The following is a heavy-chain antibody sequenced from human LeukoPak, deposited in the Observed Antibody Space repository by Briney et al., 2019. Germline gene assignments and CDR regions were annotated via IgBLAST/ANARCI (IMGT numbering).Heavy chain of an antibody. V-gene: IGHV3-48*01. Sequence: PGGSLRLSCAASGFTFSSYSMNWVRQAPGKGLEWVSYISSSSSTIYYADSVKGRFTISRDNAKNSLYLQMNSLRPEDTAVYYCARGVGAADYGGQGTLVTVSS. CDR2: ISSSSSTI. CDR3: ARGVGAADY. CDR1: GFTFSSYS. D-gene: IGHD1-26*01. J-gene: IGHJ4*02.